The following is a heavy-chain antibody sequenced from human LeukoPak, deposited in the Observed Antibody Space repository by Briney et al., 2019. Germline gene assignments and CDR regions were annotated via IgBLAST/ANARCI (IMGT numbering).Heavy chain of an antibody. J-gene: IGHJ4*02. CDR2: IYYSGST. Sequence: PSETLSLTCTVSGDSISSSSYYWGWIRQPPGKGLEWIGSIYYSGSTYYNPSLKSRVTISVYTSKKQLSLKVNSVTAADTAVYYCARARGKNNSGYYVSGYFDYWGQGTLVIVSS. CDR1: GDSISSSSYY. V-gene: IGHV4-39*01. CDR3: ARARGKNNSGYYVSGYFDY. D-gene: IGHD3-22*01.